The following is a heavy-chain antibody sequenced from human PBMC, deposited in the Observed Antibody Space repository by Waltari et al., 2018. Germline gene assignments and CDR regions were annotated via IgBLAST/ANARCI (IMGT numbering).Heavy chain of an antibody. D-gene: IGHD3-10*01. CDR3: GRSVGSITMGRGIDQ. CDR2: INSEGSGT. Sequence: EVQLVESGGGFVQPGGSLRLSCAAFGFTLSRSWMPWVRQAPGKGLVWVARINSEGSGTGYADSVKGRFTISRDNAKDTLYLQMNSLRAGDTALYYCGRSVGSITMGRGIDQWGQGTLVTVSS. V-gene: IGHV3-74*01. CDR1: GFTLSRSW. J-gene: IGHJ4*02.